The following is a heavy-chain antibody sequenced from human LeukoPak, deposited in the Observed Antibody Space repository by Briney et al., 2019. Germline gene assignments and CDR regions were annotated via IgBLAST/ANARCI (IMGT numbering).Heavy chain of an antibody. CDR2: VHHSGIT. J-gene: IGHJ3*01. CDR3: ARVGEYQLPYHV. D-gene: IGHD2-2*01. CDR1: GGFISSGGYY. Sequence: NPSETLSLTCVVSGGFISSGGYYWGWIRHPPEKGLEWIGSVHHSGITYYNTSLKSRVTISVDTSKNQFSLKLSSVTAADTAVYYCARVGEYQLPYHVWGQGTMVTVSS. V-gene: IGHV4-39*07.